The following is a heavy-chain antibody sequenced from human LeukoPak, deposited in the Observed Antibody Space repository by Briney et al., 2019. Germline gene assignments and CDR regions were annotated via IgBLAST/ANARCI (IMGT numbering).Heavy chain of an antibody. CDR1: GGSFSGYY. Sequence: SETLSLTCAVHGGSFSGYYWNWIRQPPGKGLGWIGEINRSGSTNYNPSLKSRVTISVDTSKNQFSLKLSSVTAADTAVYYCARPGRAERFWSAYFEPGSHAFDIWGQGTMVTVSS. D-gene: IGHD3-3*01. J-gene: IGHJ3*02. V-gene: IGHV4-34*01. CDR2: INRSGST. CDR3: ARPGRAERFWSAYFEPGSHAFDI.